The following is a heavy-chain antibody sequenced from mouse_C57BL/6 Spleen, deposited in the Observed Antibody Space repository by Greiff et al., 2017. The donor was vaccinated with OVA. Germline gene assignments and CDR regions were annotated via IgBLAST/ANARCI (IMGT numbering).Heavy chain of an antibody. CDR3: ANYYGSRYYYAMDY. J-gene: IGHJ4*01. CDR2: IYPGDGDT. CDR1: GYAFSSSW. D-gene: IGHD1-1*01. Sequence: SGPELVKPGASVKISCKASGYAFSSSWMNWVKQRPGKGLEWIGRIYPGDGDTNYNGKFKGKATLTADKSSSTAYMQLSSLTSEDSAVYFCANYYGSRYYYAMDYWGQGTSVTVSS. V-gene: IGHV1-82*01.